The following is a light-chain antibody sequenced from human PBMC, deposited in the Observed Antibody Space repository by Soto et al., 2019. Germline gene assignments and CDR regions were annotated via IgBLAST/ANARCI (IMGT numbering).Light chain of an antibody. CDR3: QHTTDFT. J-gene: IGKJ2*01. CDR2: DVS. V-gene: IGKV1-5*01. CDR1: SSSKW. Sequence: DIQRTQSPSTLAASVGDTVTMTCRSSSKWLAWYQKKPGKATKLLIYDVSNLERGVPPRFSGSTSGAESTLTITGMQPDDLGTYYCQHTTDFTFGQGTKVDIK.